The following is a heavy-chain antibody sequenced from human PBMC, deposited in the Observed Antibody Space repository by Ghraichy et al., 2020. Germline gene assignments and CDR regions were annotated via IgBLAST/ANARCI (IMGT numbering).Heavy chain of an antibody. D-gene: IGHD3-22*01. CDR3: ARVLHHYYDSSGYYWNYFDY. V-gene: IGHV4-59*01. J-gene: IGHJ4*02. Sequence: SETLSLTCTVSGGSISSYYWSWIRQPPGKGLEWIGYIYYSGSTNYNPSLKGRVTISVDTSKNQFSLKLSSVTAADTAVYYCARVLHHYYDSSGYYWNYFDYWGQGTLVTVSS. CDR2: IYYSGST. CDR1: GGSISSYY.